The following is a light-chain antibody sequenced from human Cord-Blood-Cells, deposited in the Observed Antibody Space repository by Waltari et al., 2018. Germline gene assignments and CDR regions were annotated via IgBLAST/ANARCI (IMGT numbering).Light chain of an antibody. Sequence: QSALTQPASVSGSPGQSITISCTGTSSDVGGYNYVSWYQQHPGKAPKLMIYDVSNRPSGVSNRFSGSKSSNTASLTISGRQAEDEADYYCSSYTSSSTWVFGGGTKLTVL. CDR2: DVS. CDR1: SSDVGGYNY. J-gene: IGLJ3*02. V-gene: IGLV2-14*01. CDR3: SSYTSSSTWV.